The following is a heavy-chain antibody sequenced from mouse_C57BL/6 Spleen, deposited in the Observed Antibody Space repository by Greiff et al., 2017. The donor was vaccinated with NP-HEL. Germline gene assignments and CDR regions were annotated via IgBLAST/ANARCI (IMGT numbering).Heavy chain of an antibody. CDR1: GYSFTGYY. J-gene: IGHJ2*01. Sequence: VQLQQSGPELVKPGASVKISCKASGYSFTGYYMNWVKQSPEKSLEWIGEINPSTGGTTYNQKFKAKATLTVDKSSSTAYMQLKSLTSEDSAVYYCARTTTVVAKYYFDYWGQGTTLTVAS. D-gene: IGHD1-1*01. CDR3: ARTTTVVAKYYFDY. V-gene: IGHV1-42*01. CDR2: INPSTGGT.